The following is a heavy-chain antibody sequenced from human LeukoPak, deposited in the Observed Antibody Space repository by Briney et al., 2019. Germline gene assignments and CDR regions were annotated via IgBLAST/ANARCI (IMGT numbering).Heavy chain of an antibody. V-gene: IGHV3-23*01. J-gene: IGHJ4*02. CDR3: AKNADPQLERPLDY. CDR2: ISGSGGST. D-gene: IGHD1-1*01. CDR1: GFTFSSYA. Sequence: GGSLRLSCAASGFTFSSYAMSWVRQAPGKGLEWVSAISGSGGSTYYADSVKGQFIISRDNSKNTLYLQMNRLRAEDTALYYCAKNADPQLERPLDYWGQGTLVTVSS.